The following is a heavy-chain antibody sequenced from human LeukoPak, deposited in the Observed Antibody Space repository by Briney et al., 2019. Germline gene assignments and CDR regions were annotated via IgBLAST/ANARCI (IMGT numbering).Heavy chain of an antibody. J-gene: IGHJ4*02. V-gene: IGHV4-59*08. CDR3: ANLRRYDSSGYYSDY. CDR2: IYSSGST. Sequence: SETLSLTCTVSGGSISSYFWSWIRQPPGKGLEWIGYIYSSGSTNYNPSLNSRVTISVDTSKNQFSLKLSSVTAADTAVYYCANLRRYDSSGYYSDYWGQGTLVTVSP. CDR1: GGSISSYF. D-gene: IGHD3-22*01.